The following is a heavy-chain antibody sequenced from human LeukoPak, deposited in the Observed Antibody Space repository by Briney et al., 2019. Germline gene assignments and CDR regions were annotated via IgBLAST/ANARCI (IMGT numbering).Heavy chain of an antibody. Sequence: ASVKVSCKASGYTFTSYAMHWVRQAPGQRLEWMGWINAGNGNTKYSQKFQGRVTITRDTSASTAYMELSSLRSEDTAVYYCALEEGAVGGYSYGSFDYWGQGTLVTVSS. CDR1: GYTFTSYA. D-gene: IGHD5-18*01. CDR3: ALEEGAVGGYSYGSFDY. J-gene: IGHJ4*02. CDR2: INAGNGNT. V-gene: IGHV1-3*01.